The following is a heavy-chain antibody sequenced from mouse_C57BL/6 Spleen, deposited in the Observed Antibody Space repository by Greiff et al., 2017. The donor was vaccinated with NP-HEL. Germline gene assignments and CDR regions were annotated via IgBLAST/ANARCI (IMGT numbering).Heavy chain of an antibody. CDR2: IDPSDSYT. J-gene: IGHJ3*01. Sequence: VQLQQPGAELVKPGASVKLSCKASGYTFTSYWMQWVKQRPGQGLEWIGEIDPSDSYTNYNQKFKGKATLTVDTSSSTAYMQLSSLTSEDSAVYYCARAYGSPFAYWGLGTLVTVSA. CDR1: GYTFTSYW. CDR3: ARAYGSPFAY. V-gene: IGHV1-50*01. D-gene: IGHD1-1*01.